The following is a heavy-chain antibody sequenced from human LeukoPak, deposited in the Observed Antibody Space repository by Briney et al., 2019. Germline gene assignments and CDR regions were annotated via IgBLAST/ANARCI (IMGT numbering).Heavy chain of an antibody. CDR2: IIPILGIA. CDR1: GGTFISYT. Sequence: SGKVSCKASGGTFISYTISSVRHAPGQGREWRGRIIPILGIANYAQKFQGRVTITADNSTRTAYMELSSLRSEGTALYYCARATGAASSLYVDVWGKGTTVTVSS. D-gene: IGHD1-14*01. V-gene: IGHV1-69*02. J-gene: IGHJ6*03. CDR3: ARATGAASSLYVDV.